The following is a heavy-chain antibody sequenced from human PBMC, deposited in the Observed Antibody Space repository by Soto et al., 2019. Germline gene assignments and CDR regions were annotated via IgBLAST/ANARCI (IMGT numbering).Heavy chain of an antibody. Sequence: QVQLQESGPGLVKPSQTLSLTCTVSDGSISSGDYYWSWIREPPGKGLEWIGYIYYSGSTYYNPSLKSRVTISVYTSMNQFSLKLSSVTAADTAVYYCARGREDPEYFQHWGQGTLVTVSS. CDR3: ARGREDPEYFQH. V-gene: IGHV4-30-4*01. J-gene: IGHJ1*01. CDR2: IYYSGST. CDR1: DGSISSGDYY.